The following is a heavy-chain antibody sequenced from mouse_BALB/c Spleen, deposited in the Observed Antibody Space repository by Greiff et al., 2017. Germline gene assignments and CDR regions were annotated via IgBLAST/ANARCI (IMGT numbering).Heavy chain of an antibody. Sequence: EVKLMESGGGLVKPGGSLKLSCAASGFAFSSYDMSWVRQTPEKRLEWVAYISSGGGSTYYPDTVKGRFTISRDNAKNTLYLQMSSLKSEDTAMYYCARDGITTVVGSYFDYWGQGTTLTVSS. V-gene: IGHV5-12-1*01. D-gene: IGHD1-1*01. J-gene: IGHJ2*01. CDR2: ISSGGGST. CDR1: GFAFSSYD. CDR3: ARDGITTVVGSYFDY.